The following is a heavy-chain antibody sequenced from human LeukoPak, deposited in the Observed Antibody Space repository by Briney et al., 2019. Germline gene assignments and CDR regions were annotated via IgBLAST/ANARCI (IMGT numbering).Heavy chain of an antibody. CDR2: IKQDGGEE. Sequence: PVGALRLSSADSRVSLIAYLISWGRQAPGEGGGWGANIKQDGGEEHNVDSAKGRFTIARDHAKNSLYLQMNSLRAEETAVYYCARSVLRDWFGELLPVDYWGQGTLVTVSS. V-gene: IGHV3-7*01. J-gene: IGHJ4*02. CDR3: ARSVLRDWFGELLPVDY. CDR1: RVSLIAYL. D-gene: IGHD3-10*01.